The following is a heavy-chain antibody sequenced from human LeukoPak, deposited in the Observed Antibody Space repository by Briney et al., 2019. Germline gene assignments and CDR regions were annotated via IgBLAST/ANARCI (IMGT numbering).Heavy chain of an antibody. CDR2: VGTAGDT. Sequence: GGSLRLSCAASGFTFSSYDMHWVRQATGKGLEWVSAVGTAGDTYYPGSVKGRFTISRENAKNSLYPQMNSLRAGDTAVYYCARAYGGEFDYWGQGTLVTVSS. J-gene: IGHJ4*02. V-gene: IGHV3-13*01. D-gene: IGHD4-23*01. CDR3: ARAYGGEFDY. CDR1: GFTFSSYD.